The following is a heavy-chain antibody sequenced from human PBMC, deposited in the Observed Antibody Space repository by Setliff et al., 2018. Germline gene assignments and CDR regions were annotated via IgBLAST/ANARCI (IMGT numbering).Heavy chain of an antibody. CDR2: IRTKGNSETT. J-gene: IGHJ6*03. V-gene: IGHV3-49*04. Sequence: GGSLRLSCAASGFTFSSYAMSWVRQAPGKGLEWVSLIRTKGNSETTEYATSVKGRFTISRDDSTSVAYLQMNSLKSEDTAVYYCTRDAPFWAPQYSLWSDGAYSQYYYMDVWGKGTTVTVS. CDR1: GFTFSSYA. CDR3: TRDAPFWAPQYSLWSDGAYSQYYYMDV. D-gene: IGHD2-15*01.